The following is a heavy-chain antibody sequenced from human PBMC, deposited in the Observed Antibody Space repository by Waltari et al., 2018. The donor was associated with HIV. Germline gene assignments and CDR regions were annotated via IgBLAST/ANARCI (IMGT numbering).Heavy chain of an antibody. CDR3: ARGVGYSYGRFDY. Sequence: EVQLVQSGGGLVQPGGSLRLSCVASGLTFSDYCMSWVRQAPGKGLGWVANIKQDGSDKYYVDSVKDRFTISRDNAKNSLFLQMNGLRADDTAVYFCARGVGYSYGRFDYWGQGTLVTVSS. D-gene: IGHD5-18*01. CDR1: GLTFSDYC. CDR2: IKQDGSDK. J-gene: IGHJ4*02. V-gene: IGHV3-7*01.